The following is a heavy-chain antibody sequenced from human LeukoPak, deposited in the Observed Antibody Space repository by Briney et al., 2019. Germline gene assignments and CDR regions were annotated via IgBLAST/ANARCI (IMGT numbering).Heavy chain of an antibody. D-gene: IGHD2-8*01. CDR3: ARDRVLNNYYYYGMDV. CDR1: GFTFSDYY. J-gene: IGHJ6*02. Sequence: GGSLRLSCAASGFTFSDYYMSWIRQAPGKGLEWVSYISSSGSTIYYADSVKGRFTISRDNAKNSLYLQMNSLRAEDTAVYYCARDRVLNNYYYYGMDVWGQGTTVTVSS. CDR2: ISSSGSTI. V-gene: IGHV3-11*04.